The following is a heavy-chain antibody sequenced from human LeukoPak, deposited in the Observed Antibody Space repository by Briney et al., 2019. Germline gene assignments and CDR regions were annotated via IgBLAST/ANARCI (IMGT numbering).Heavy chain of an antibody. CDR2: ISSSSDDI. D-gene: IGHD3-9*01. CDR3: ARGDDILTGYYGFDS. CDR1: GFTFSTYS. V-gene: IGHV3-21*01. Sequence: GGCLRLSRAASGFTFSTYSLNWVRQAPGKGLEWVSSISSSSDDIHYIDSVKGRFTITRDNAKNSLFLQMNSLRADDTAVYYCARGDDILTGYYGFDSWGQGTLVTVSS. J-gene: IGHJ4*02.